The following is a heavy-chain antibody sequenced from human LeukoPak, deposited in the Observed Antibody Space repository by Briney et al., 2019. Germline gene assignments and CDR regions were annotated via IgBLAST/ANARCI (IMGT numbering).Heavy chain of an antibody. CDR1: GYTFTGYH. CDR3: ARDREIITMIGPGAFDI. J-gene: IGHJ3*02. CDR2: INPNSGDT. Sequence: ASVKVSCKASGYTFTGYHMHWVRQAPGQGLEWMGRINPNSGDTNYAQKFQGRVTITADESTSTAYMELSSLRSEDTAVYYCARDREIITMIGPGAFDIWGQGTMVTVSS. V-gene: IGHV1-2*06. D-gene: IGHD3-22*01.